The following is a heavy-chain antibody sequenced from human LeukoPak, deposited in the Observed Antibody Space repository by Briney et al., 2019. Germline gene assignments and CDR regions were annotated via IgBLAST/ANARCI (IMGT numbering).Heavy chain of an antibody. CDR1: GGSISSGDYY. D-gene: IGHD3-9*01. Sequence: SQTLSLTCTVSGGSISSGDYYWRWIRQPPGKGLEWIGRIYTSGSTNYNPSLKSRVTMSVDTSKNQFSLKLSSVTAADTAVYYCARVKRHYDILTGYYPEYYFDYWGQGTLVTVSS. CDR3: ARVKRHYDILTGYYPEYYFDY. V-gene: IGHV4-61*02. CDR2: IYTSGST. J-gene: IGHJ4*02.